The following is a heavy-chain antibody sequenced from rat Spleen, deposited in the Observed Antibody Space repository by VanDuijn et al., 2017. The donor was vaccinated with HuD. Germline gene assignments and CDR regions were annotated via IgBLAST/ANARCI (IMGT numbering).Heavy chain of an antibody. CDR3: ARLGISAIGNWFSY. V-gene: IGHV5-25*01. CDR2: ITNTGHNT. J-gene: IGHJ3*01. D-gene: IGHD1-2*01. Sequence: EVQLVDSGGGLVRPGRSMKLSCAASGFTFSNYYMAWVRQTPTKGLEWVASITNTGHNTYYPDSVKGRFTISRDNARSTLFLQMDSLRSEDTATYYCARLGISAIGNWFSYWGQGTLVTVSS. CDR1: GFTFSNYY.